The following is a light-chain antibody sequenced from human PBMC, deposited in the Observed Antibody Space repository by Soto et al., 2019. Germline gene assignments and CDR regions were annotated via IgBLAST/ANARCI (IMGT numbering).Light chain of an antibody. CDR3: MQLTHFPWT. J-gene: IGKJ1*01. CDR2: KTS. CDR1: QSLVHSDGNTY. V-gene: IGKV2-24*01. Sequence: DIVMTQTALSSPVTLGQPASISCTSSQSLVHSDGNTYLSWLQQRPGQPPRLLIYKTSTRLSGVPDRFSGRGAGTDFTLEISRVEAEDVGVYYCMQLTHFPWTFGQGTKVDIE.